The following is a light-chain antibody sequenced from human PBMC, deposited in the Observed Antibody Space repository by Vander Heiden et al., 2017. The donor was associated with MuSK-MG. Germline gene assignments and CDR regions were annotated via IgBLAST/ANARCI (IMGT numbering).Light chain of an antibody. J-gene: IGLJ2*01. Sequence: SYVLTQPPSVSVAPGKTARITCGGNNIGSKSVHWYQQKPGQAPVLVIYYDSDRPSVIPERFSGSNSGNTATITISRVEAGDEADYYCQVWDSSSDHVVFGGGTKLTVL. CDR3: QVWDSSSDHVV. V-gene: IGLV3-21*04. CDR1: NIGSKS. CDR2: YDS.